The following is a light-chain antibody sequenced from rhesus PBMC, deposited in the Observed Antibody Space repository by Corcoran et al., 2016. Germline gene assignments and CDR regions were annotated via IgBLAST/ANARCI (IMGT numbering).Light chain of an antibody. V-gene: IGKV1-33*02. CDR3: QQHNSNPPT. Sequence: DIQMTQSPSSLSASVGDRVTITCQASPGISNWLAWYQQKPGKAPKLLIYAASSLQSGVPSRFSGSGHGTEFTLTISSLHPEDFATYYCQQHNSNPPTFGPGTKLDIK. CDR2: AAS. CDR1: PGISNW. J-gene: IGKJ3*01.